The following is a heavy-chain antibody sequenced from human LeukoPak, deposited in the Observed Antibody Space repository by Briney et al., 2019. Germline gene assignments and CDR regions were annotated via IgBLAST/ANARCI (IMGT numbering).Heavy chain of an antibody. CDR3: AKEGRKTGNTYGYEYDC. CDR1: GFTFSNAW. J-gene: IGHJ4*02. V-gene: IGHV3-23*01. D-gene: IGHD5-18*01. Sequence: GGSLRLSCAASGFTFSNAWMSWVRQAPGKGLEWVSAVSSSGGSTNYADYVKGQFTISRDNSKNTVYLHMNNLRAEDTAVYYCAKEGRKTGNTYGYEYDCWGQGTLVTVSS. CDR2: VSSSGGST.